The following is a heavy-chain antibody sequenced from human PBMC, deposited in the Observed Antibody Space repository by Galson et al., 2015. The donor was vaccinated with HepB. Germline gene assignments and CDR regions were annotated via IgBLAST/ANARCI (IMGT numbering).Heavy chain of an antibody. Sequence: QVQLQESGPGLVKPSETLSLTCTVSGGSISSYYWSWIRQPPGKGLEWIGYIYYSGSTNYNPSLKSRVTISVDTSKNQFSLKLSSVIAADTAVYYCARDRTFDLWGRGTLVTVSS. CDR2: IYYSGST. CDR1: GGSISSYY. J-gene: IGHJ2*01. CDR3: ARDRTFDL. V-gene: IGHV4-59*01.